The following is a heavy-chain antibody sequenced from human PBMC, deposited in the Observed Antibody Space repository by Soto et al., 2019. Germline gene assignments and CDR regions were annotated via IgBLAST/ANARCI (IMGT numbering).Heavy chain of an antibody. J-gene: IGHJ4*02. CDR1: GGSISSYY. CDR3: ARERWLQWGFDY. D-gene: IGHD5-12*01. V-gene: IGHV4-59*01. Sequence: SSETLSLACTVSGGSISSYYWSWIRQPPGKGLEWIGYIYYSGSTNYNPSLKSRVTISVDTSKNQFSLKLSSVTAADTAVYYCARERWLQWGFDYWGQGTLVTVSS. CDR2: IYYSGST.